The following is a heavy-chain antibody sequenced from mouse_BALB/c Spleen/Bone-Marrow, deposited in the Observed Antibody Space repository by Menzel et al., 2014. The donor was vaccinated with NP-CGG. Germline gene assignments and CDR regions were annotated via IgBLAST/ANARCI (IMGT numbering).Heavy chain of an antibody. CDR3: TKPSFYYGSSYWYFDV. D-gene: IGHD1-1*01. Sequence: VQLQQSGAELVKPGASVKLSCTASGFNIKDTFMHWVKQRPEQGLEWIGRIDPANGDTKYDPKFQGKATITADTSSNTAYLQLSSLTSEDTAVCYCTKPSFYYGSSYWYFDVWGAGTTVTVSS. CDR1: GFNIKDTF. V-gene: IGHV14-3*02. CDR2: IDPANGDT. J-gene: IGHJ1*01.